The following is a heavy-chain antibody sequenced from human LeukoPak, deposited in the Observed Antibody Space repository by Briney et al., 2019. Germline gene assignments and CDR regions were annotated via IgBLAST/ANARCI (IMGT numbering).Heavy chain of an antibody. CDR3: AKAARLGPSHFDH. Sequence: GGSLRLSRAASGFTFTTYGMHWVRQAPGKGLEWVAVIWFDGNNEFYADSVKGRFTVSRDNSKNTLYLHMNSLRGEDTAVYYCAKAARLGPSHFDHWGRGTLVTVSS. V-gene: IGHV3-33*06. J-gene: IGHJ4*02. CDR1: GFTFTTYG. D-gene: IGHD6-25*01. CDR2: IWFDGNNE.